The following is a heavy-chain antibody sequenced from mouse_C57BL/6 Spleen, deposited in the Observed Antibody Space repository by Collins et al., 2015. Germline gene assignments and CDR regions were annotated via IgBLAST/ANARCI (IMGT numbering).Heavy chain of an antibody. CDR3: ARGEYSNYDAMDY. CDR1: GYTFTDYY. D-gene: IGHD2-5*01. J-gene: IGHJ4*01. Sequence: EVQLQQSGPELVKPGASVKISCKASGYTFTDYYMNWVKQSHGKSLEWIGDINPNNGGTGYNQKFKGKATLTVDKSSSTAYMELRSLTSEDSAVYYCARGEYSNYDAMDYWGQGTSVTVSS. CDR2: INPNNGGT. V-gene: IGHV1-26*01.